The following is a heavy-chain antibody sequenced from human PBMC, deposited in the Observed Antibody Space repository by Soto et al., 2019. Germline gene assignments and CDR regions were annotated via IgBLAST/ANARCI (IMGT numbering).Heavy chain of an antibody. J-gene: IGHJ4*02. Sequence: SETLSLTCTVSGASISSSSYYLRWIRQPPVKGLEGIGSIYYTGNTDHNPSLKIRVTISVSTSKNHISLKLSSVAAADTAYYYCAREARYYDSSGYCDYWGQGTLVTVSS. CDR2: IYYTGNT. CDR1: GASISSSSYY. CDR3: AREARYYDSSGYCDY. V-gene: IGHV4-39*02. D-gene: IGHD3-22*01.